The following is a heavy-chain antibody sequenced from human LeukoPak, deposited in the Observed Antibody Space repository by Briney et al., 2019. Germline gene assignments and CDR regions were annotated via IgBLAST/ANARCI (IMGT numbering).Heavy chain of an antibody. CDR2: IIPIFGTA. Sequence: SVKVSCKASGGTFSNYAISWVRQAPGQGLEWLGGIIPIFGTANYAQKFQGRVTITADESTSTAYMELGSLTSEDTAVYYCARDSEFRGVNLLWYWGQGTLVTVSS. J-gene: IGHJ4*02. CDR1: GGTFSNYA. V-gene: IGHV1-69*13. D-gene: IGHD3-10*01. CDR3: ARDSEFRGVNLLWY.